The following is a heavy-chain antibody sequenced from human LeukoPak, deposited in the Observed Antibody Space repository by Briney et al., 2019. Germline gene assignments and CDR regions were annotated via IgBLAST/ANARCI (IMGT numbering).Heavy chain of an antibody. J-gene: IGHJ6*02. CDR2: ISAYNGNT. Sequence: GASVKVSYKASGYTFTSYGISWVRQAPGQGLEWMGWISAYNGNTNYAQKLQGRVTITTDTSTSTAYMELRSLRSDDTAVYYCARDWDSSPYYYYGMDVWGQGTTVTVSS. V-gene: IGHV1-18*01. CDR1: GYTFTSYG. D-gene: IGHD6-13*01. CDR3: ARDWDSSPYYYYGMDV.